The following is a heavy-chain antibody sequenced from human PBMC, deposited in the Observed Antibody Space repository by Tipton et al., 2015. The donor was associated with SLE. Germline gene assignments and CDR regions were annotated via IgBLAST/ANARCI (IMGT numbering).Heavy chain of an antibody. CDR2: IYYSGST. J-gene: IGHJ6*02. CDR3: ASREYDFWSGIPYYYGMDV. Sequence: TLSLTCTVSGGSISRYYWSWIRQPPGKGLEWIGYIYYSGSTNYNPSLKSRVTISVDTSKNQFSLKLSSVTAADTAVYYCASREYDFWSGIPYYYGMDVWGQGTTVTVSS. D-gene: IGHD3-3*01. V-gene: IGHV4-59*08. CDR1: GGSISRYY.